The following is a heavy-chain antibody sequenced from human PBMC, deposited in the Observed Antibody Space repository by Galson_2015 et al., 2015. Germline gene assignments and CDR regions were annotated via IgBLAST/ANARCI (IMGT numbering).Heavy chain of an antibody. Sequence: SLRLSCAASGFTFSSYSMNWVRQAPGKGLEWVSSISSSSSYIYYADSVKGRFTISRDNAKNSLYLQMNSLRAEDTAVYYCARDLLYSGYDRDAFDIWGQGTMVTVSS. CDR3: ARDLLYSGYDRDAFDI. V-gene: IGHV3-21*01. J-gene: IGHJ3*02. CDR2: ISSSSSYI. D-gene: IGHD5-12*01. CDR1: GFTFSSYS.